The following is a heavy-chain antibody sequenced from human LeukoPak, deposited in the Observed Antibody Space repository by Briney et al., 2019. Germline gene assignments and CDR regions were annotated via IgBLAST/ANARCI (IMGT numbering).Heavy chain of an antibody. V-gene: IGHV3-33*06. D-gene: IGHD4-11*01. CDR2: IWNDGTNR. CDR1: GFTFSHYG. J-gene: IGHJ4*02. Sequence: GRSLRLSCAASGFTFSHYGMHWVRQAPGKGLEWVAVIWNDGTNRYYGDSVKGRFTISRDDSKKTVYLQMNGLRAGDTAVYYCAKDAQRGFDYSNSLEYWGQGTLVTVSS. CDR3: AKDAQRGFDYSNSLEY.